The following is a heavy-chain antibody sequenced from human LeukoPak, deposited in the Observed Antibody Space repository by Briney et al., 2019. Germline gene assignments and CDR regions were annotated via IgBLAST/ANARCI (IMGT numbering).Heavy chain of an antibody. V-gene: IGHV1-46*01. J-gene: IGHJ4*02. CDR2: INPSGGSA. D-gene: IGHD3-22*01. CDR3: ARHAVDSSQALDY. Sequence: GASVTVSCKASRYTFTSYYMHWVRQAPGQGLEWMGIINPSGGSATYAQEFQGRLTMTWDTPTGTVYMELSSLRSEDTAVYYCARHAVDSSQALDYCGQGTLVTVSS. CDR1: RYTFTSYY.